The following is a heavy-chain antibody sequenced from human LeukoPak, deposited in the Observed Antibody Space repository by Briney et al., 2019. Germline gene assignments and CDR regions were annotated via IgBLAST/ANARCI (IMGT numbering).Heavy chain of an antibody. CDR3: ARDHRWGFDY. V-gene: IGHV3-48*01. J-gene: IGHJ4*02. CDR1: GFTFSDYW. CDR2: IRSSSSTI. D-gene: IGHD7-27*01. Sequence: QSGGSLRLSCAVSGFTFSDYWVNWVRQAPGKGLEWVSYIRSSSSTIWYADSVKGRFTISSDNAKSSLYLEMNSLRAEDTAVYFCARDHRWGFDYWGQRTLVTVSS.